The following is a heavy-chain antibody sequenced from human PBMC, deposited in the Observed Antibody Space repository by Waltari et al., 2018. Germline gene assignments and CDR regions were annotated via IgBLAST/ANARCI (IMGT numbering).Heavy chain of an antibody. D-gene: IGHD3-10*01. CDR2: ISGSGGST. V-gene: IGHV3-23*01. CDR1: GLPFSSYA. Sequence: EVQLLESGGGLVQPGGSLRLSCAASGLPFSSYALSWVPQAPGKGLEWVSAISGSGGSTYYADSVKGRFTISRDNSKNTLYLQMNSLRAEDTAVYYCAKDLNGSDAFDIWGQGTMVTVSS. CDR3: AKDLNGSDAFDI. J-gene: IGHJ3*02.